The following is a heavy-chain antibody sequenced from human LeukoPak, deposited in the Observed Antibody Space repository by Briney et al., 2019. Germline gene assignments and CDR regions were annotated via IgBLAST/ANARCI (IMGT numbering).Heavy chain of an antibody. J-gene: IGHJ6*02. CDR2: IYYSGST. CDR3: ARESTYYYYGMDV. Sequence: PSETLSLTCTVSGGSISSEDYYWSWIRQPPGKGLEWIGYIYYSGSTYYNPSLKSRVTISVDTSKNQFSLKLSSVTAADTAVYYCARESTYYYYGMDVWGQGTTVTVSS. CDR1: GGSISSEDYY. V-gene: IGHV4-30-4*01.